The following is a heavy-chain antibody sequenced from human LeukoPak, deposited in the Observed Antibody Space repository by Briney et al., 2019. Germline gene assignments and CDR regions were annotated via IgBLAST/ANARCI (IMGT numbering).Heavy chain of an antibody. CDR2: IWDDGSNE. CDR3: ARDHSGTQDY. J-gene: IGHJ4*02. Sequence: GRSLILSCAASGFTFSNYGMHWVRQAPGKGLEWVAVIWDDGSNEYYADSVKGRFTIFRDNRRNTLYLQMNSLRAEDTAVYSCARDHSGTQDYWGQGTLVTVSS. V-gene: IGHV3-33*01. D-gene: IGHD1-1*01. CDR1: GFTFSNYG.